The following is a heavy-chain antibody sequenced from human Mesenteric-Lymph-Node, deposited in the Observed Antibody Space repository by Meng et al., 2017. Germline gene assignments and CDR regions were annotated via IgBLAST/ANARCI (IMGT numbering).Heavy chain of an antibody. D-gene: IGHD3-22*01. CDR3: ARGYYDSSGYGYWYFDL. J-gene: IGHJ2*01. CDR1: GGSFSGYY. V-gene: IGHV4-34*01. CDR2: INHSGST. Sequence: QVQLQQWGAGLLKPSSTLSLTCAVYGGSFSGYYWSWIRQPPGKGLEWIGEINHSGSTNYNPSLKSRVTISVDKSKNQFSLKLSSVTAADTAVYYCARGYYDSSGYGYWYFDLWGRGTLVTVSS.